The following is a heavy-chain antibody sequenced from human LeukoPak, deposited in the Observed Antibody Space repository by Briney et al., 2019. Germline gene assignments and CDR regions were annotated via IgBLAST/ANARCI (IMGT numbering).Heavy chain of an antibody. D-gene: IGHD3-22*01. CDR3: AITQSGYYDY. J-gene: IGHJ4*02. CDR2: ISGSSDST. V-gene: IGHV3-23*01. Sequence: GGSLRLSCAASGFTFSSYVMSWVRQAPGKGLEWVSIISGSSDSTYYADSVKGRFTISRDNSKNTLYLQMNSLRAEDTAVYYCAITQSGYYDYWGQGTLVTVSS. CDR1: GFTFSSYV.